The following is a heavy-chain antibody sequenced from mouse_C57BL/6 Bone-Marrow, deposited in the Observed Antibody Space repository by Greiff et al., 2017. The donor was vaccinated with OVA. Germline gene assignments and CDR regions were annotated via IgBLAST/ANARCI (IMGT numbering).Heavy chain of an antibody. J-gene: IGHJ4*01. V-gene: IGHV5-4*01. CDR2: ISDGGSYT. CDR1: GFTFSSYA. CDR3: ARDLARWLLPLYAMDY. D-gene: IGHD2-3*01. Sequence: DVQLVESGGGLVKPGGSLKLSCAASGFTFSSYAMSWVRQTPEKRLEWVATISDGGSYTYYPDNVKGRFTISRDNAKNNLYLQMSHLKSEDTAMYYCARDLARWLLPLYAMDYWGQGTSVTVSS.